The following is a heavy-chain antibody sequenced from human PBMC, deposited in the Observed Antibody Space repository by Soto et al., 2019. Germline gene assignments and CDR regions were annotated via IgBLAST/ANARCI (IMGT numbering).Heavy chain of an antibody. D-gene: IGHD1-26*01. CDR3: ARDVGATGD. CDR1: GYTFTSYA. J-gene: IGHJ4*02. V-gene: IGHV1-3*01. Sequence: QVQLVQSGAEVKKPGASVKVSCKASGYTFTSYAMHWVRQAPGQGLEWMGWINAGNGNTKYSQKFQGRVTITRDTSASTGYMELSSLRSADTSVYYCARDVGATGDWGQGTLVTVSS. CDR2: INAGNGNT.